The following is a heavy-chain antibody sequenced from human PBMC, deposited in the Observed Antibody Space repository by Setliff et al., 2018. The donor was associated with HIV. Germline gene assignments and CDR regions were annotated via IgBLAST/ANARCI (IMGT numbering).Heavy chain of an antibody. CDR2: ITAYNGHT. CDR1: GYSFSYYG. CDR3: ARALANWVGRRAFDI. D-gene: IGHD1-1*01. V-gene: IGHV1-18*01. J-gene: IGHJ3*02. Sequence: ASVKVSCKTSGYSFSYYGISWLRQAPGQGLEWMAWITAYNGHTLFAQRFQDRVTLTTDTSTTTVYMDVKNLRPDDTAVYFCARALANWVGRRAFDIWGQGTMVTVSS.